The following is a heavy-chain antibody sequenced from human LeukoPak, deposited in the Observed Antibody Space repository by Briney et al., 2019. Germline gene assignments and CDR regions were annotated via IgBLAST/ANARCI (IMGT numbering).Heavy chain of an antibody. D-gene: IGHD3-9*01. V-gene: IGHV1-18*01. CDR1: GYTFTGYG. Sequence: ASVKVPCKASGYTFTGYGICWVRQAPGQGLEWMGWISAYNGNTNYAQKLQGRVTMTTDTSTGTAYMEMNSLTSEDTAVYYCARRKLPLTGSTGYDWFDPWGQGTLVTVSS. CDR2: ISAYNGNT. CDR3: ARRKLPLTGSTGYDWFDP. J-gene: IGHJ5*02.